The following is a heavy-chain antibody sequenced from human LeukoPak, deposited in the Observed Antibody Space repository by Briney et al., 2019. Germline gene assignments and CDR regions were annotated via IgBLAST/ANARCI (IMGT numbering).Heavy chain of an antibody. D-gene: IGHD6-19*01. V-gene: IGHV3-72*01. CDR1: GFIFSDHY. J-gene: IGHJ3*01. Sequence: GESLRLSCAASGFIFSDHYMTWLRQAPGKGLEWVGRSRNKLNGHNAEYAASVKGRFTISSDDSSNSVYLQMNSLQTEDTAIYSCAKDGEVAGIFYAFEVAGQGTMVTVSS. CDR2: SRNKLNGHNA. CDR3: AKDGEVAGIFYAFEV.